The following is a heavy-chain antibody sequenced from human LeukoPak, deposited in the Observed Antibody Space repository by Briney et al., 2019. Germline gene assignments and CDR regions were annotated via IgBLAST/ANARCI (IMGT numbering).Heavy chain of an antibody. CDR2: ISGGGVST. CDR3: ALYLRVRGDY. J-gene: IGHJ4*02. D-gene: IGHD3-10*01. CDR1: GFTFSNHA. Sequence: PGGSLRLSCAASGFTFSNHAMMWVRQAPGRGLDWVSAISGGGVSTYYTDSVKGRFTISRDNSKNTLYLQMNSLRAEDTAVYYCALYLRVRGDYWGQGTLVSVSS. V-gene: IGHV3-23*01.